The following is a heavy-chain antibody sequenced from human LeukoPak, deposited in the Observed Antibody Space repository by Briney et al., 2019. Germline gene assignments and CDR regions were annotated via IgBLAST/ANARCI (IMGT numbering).Heavy chain of an antibody. CDR2: IYHSGST. CDR1: GGSISIGDYS. J-gene: IGHJ6*02. CDR3: ARSPGDYYYYGMDV. Sequence: SETLSLTCAVSGGSISIGDYSWSWIRQPPGKGLEWIGYIYHSGSTYYNPSLKSRVTISVDRSKNQFSLKLSSVTAADTAVYYCARSPGDYYYYGMDVWGQGTTVTASS. V-gene: IGHV4-30-2*01.